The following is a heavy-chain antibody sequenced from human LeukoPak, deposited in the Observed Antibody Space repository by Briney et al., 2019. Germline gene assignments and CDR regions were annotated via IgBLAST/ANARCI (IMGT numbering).Heavy chain of an antibody. J-gene: IGHJ4*02. CDR3: ARDGYYGSGSYYL. CDR2: IRYDGSNK. D-gene: IGHD3-10*01. CDR1: GFTLSSYG. V-gene: IGHV3-30*02. Sequence: PGGSLRLSCAASGFTLSSYGMHWVRRAPGKGLEWVAFIRYDGSNKYYADSVKGRFTISRDNSKNTLYLQMNSLRAEDTAVYYCARDGYYGSGSYYLWGQGTLVTVSS.